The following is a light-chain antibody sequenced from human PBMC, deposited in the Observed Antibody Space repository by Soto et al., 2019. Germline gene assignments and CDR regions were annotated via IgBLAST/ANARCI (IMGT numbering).Light chain of an antibody. CDR2: AAS. Sequence: AIRMTQSPSSFSASTGDRVTITCRASQGISSYLAWYQQKPGKAPKLLIYAASTLQSGVPARFSGSRSGPEFTLTINSLQSEDFAIYYCQRYNNWPLTFGGGTKVDIK. J-gene: IGKJ4*01. CDR3: QRYNNWPLT. V-gene: IGKV1-8*01. CDR1: QGISSY.